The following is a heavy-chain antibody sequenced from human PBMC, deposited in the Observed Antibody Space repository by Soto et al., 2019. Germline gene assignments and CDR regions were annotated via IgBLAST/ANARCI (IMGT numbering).Heavy chain of an antibody. CDR1: GFSFDDYG. D-gene: IGHD1-26*01. V-gene: IGHV3-9*01. J-gene: IGHJ4*02. CDR2: SSWNGGDI. Sequence: EVQLVESGGGSVQPGRSLRLSCAAAGFSFDDYGMNWVRQGPGKGLEWVSGSSWNGGDIYYADTVRGRFTISRDNAKRSLYLQMTSLKTEDTALYYCAKDNAMDSDGHFDYWGQGILVTVSS. CDR3: AKDNAMDSDGHFDY.